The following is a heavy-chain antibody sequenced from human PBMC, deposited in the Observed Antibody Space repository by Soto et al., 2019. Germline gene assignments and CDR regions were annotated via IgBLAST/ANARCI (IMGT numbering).Heavy chain of an antibody. D-gene: IGHD1-1*01. CDR1: GFTFSSYA. CDR2: IIGGGGST. CDR3: VKESRGVAPTVTGY. V-gene: IGHV3-23*01. J-gene: IGHJ4*02. Sequence: EVQLLESGGGLVQPGGSLRLSCAASGFTFSSYAMSWVRQAPGKGLEWVSAIIGGGGSTYYADSVQGRFTISRDNSKNTLHLQMNSLRADDTAVYYCVKESRGVAPTVTGYWGQGALVTVSP.